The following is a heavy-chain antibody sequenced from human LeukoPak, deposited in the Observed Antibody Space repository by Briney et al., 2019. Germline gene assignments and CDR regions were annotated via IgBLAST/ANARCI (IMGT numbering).Heavy chain of an antibody. CDR1: GGSISSSTYY. D-gene: IGHD3-22*01. J-gene: IGHJ4*02. CDR2: INHSGST. Sequence: SETLSLTCTVSGGSISSSTYYWGWIRQPPGKGLEWIGEINHSGSTNYNPSLKSRVTISVDTSKNQFSLRLSSVTAADTAVYYCARIVVADFDYWGQGTLVTVSS. CDR3: ARIVVADFDY. V-gene: IGHV4-39*01.